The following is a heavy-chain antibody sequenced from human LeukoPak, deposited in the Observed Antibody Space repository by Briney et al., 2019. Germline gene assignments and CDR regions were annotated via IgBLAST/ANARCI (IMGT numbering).Heavy chain of an antibody. CDR3: ARGSGGWDVIDC. Sequence: PSQTLSLTCTVSGGSISSGSYYWSWIRQPAGKGLEWIGRMYTSGSTNYNPSLKSRVTISVDTSKNQFSLKLSSVTAADTAVYYCARGSGGWDVIDCWGQGTLVTVSS. CDR2: MYTSGST. J-gene: IGHJ4*02. V-gene: IGHV4-61*02. D-gene: IGHD6-19*01. CDR1: GGSISSGSYY.